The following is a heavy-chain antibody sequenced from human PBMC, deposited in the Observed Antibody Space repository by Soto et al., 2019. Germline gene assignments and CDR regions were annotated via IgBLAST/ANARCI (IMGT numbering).Heavy chain of an antibody. D-gene: IGHD2-15*01. CDR2: ITPNNADT. CDR3: ASMGICRSGRCYCRPRDF. CDR1: GYIFDTYC. J-gene: IGHJ4*02. Sequence: QVHLLQSGAEVKKPGASVTGSCKASGYIFDTYCIRWLRPAPGQWLEWLGWITPNNADTNYAQKVQGRFTVNTDTSTCTAHLQPRTLRSDDTAMYSCASMGICRSGRCYCRPRDFWGQGTLVSVSS. V-gene: IGHV1-18*01.